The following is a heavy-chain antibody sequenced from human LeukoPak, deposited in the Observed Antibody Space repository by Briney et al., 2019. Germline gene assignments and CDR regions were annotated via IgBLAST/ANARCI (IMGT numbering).Heavy chain of an antibody. CDR3: ARDQDGSGTDDY. CDR1: GGSFSFSSFT. Sequence: ASVKVSCKVSGGSFSFSSFTISWVRQAPGQGLEWMGWISAYNGNTNYAQKLQGRVTMTTDTSTSTAYMELRSLRSDDTAVYYCARDQDGSGTDDYWGQGTLVTVSS. J-gene: IGHJ4*02. D-gene: IGHD3-10*01. V-gene: IGHV1-18*01. CDR2: ISAYNGNT.